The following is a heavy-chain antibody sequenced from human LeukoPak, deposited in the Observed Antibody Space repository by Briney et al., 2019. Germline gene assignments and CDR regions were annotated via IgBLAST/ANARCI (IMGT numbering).Heavy chain of an antibody. Sequence: MTSETLSLTCTVSGGSISSSYYYWGWIRQPPGKGLEWIGSIYYSGSTYYNPSLKSRVTISVDTSKNQFSLKLRSVTAADTAVYYCARVGYSSGWYMAYYYGMDVWGQGTTVTVSS. V-gene: IGHV4-39*01. CDR3: ARVGYSSGWYMAYYYGMDV. D-gene: IGHD6-19*01. J-gene: IGHJ6*02. CDR1: GGSISSSYYY. CDR2: IYYSGST.